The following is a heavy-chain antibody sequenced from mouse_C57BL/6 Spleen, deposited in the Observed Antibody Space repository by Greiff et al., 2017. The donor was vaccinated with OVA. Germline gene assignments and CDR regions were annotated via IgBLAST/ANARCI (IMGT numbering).Heavy chain of an antibody. J-gene: IGHJ2*01. V-gene: IGHV1-61*01. D-gene: IGHD2-4*01. Sequence: QVQLQQPGAELVRPGSSVKLSCKASGYTFTSYWMDWVKQRPGQGLEWIGNIYPSDSETHYNQKFKDKATLTVDKSSSTAYMQLSSLTSEDAAVDYCARGGLGYYFDDWGKGTTLTVSS. CDR1: GYTFTSYW. CDR3: ARGGLGYYFDD. CDR2: IYPSDSET.